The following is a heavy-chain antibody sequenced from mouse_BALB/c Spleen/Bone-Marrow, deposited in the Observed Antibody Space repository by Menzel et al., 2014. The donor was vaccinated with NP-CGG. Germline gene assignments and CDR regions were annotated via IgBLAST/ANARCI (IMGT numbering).Heavy chain of an antibody. CDR3: ARVLRYAMDY. CDR2: IWAGGST. Sequence: VQLQQSGPGLVAPSQSLSITCTVSGFSLTSYGVHWVRQPPGKGPEWLGVIWAGGSTNYNSALTSRLSISKDNSKSQVFLKMNSLQTDDTAMYYCARVLRYAMDYWGQGTSVTVSS. CDR1: GFSLTSYG. V-gene: IGHV2-9*02. J-gene: IGHJ4*01.